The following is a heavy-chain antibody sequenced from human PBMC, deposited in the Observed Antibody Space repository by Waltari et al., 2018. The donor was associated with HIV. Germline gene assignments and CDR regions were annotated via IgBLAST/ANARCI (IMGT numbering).Heavy chain of an antibody. J-gene: IGHJ5*02. Sequence: QVQLQESGPGLVKPSGTLSLTCAVSGASISAPNWWSWVRQSPGKGLEWVGEMSHSGDTNYNPALGSRVTISIDESENQLSLKVTSVTAADTAIYYCARGPTPGGSYRYLDHNWFDPWGQGTLITVSS. CDR1: GASISAPNW. V-gene: IGHV4-4*02. CDR3: ARGPTPGGSYRYLDHNWFDP. D-gene: IGHD1-26*01. CDR2: MSHSGDT.